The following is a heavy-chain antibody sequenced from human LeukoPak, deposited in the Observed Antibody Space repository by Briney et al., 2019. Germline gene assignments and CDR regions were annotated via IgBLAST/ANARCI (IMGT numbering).Heavy chain of an antibody. V-gene: IGHV5-51*01. J-gene: IGHJ4*02. CDR1: GYSLTIYW. CDR3: ARRDMDGGWYFDY. CDR2: IYPGDSDS. D-gene: IGHD2-2*03. Sequence: GESLKISCKASGYSLTIYWIAWVRQMPGKGLEWMGIIYPGDSDSRYSPSFEGQVTMSVDKSISTAYLQWSSLKASDTATYYCARRDMDGGWYFDYWGQGTLVTVSS.